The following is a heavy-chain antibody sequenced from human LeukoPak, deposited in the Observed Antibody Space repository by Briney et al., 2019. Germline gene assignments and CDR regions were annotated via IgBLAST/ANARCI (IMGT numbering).Heavy chain of an antibody. V-gene: IGHV3-21*01. CDR3: ARDLGGWYVRAFDI. J-gene: IGHJ3*02. Sequence: PGGSLRLSCAASGFTFSSYSMNWVRQAPGKGLEWVSSISSSSSYIYYADSVKGRFTISRDNAKNSLYLQMNSLRAEDTAVYYCARDLGGWYVRAFDIWGQGTMVTVSS. D-gene: IGHD6-19*01. CDR2: ISSSSSYI. CDR1: GFTFSSYS.